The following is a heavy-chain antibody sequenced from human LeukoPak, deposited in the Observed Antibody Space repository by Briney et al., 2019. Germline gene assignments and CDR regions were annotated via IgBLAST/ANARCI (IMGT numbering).Heavy chain of an antibody. Sequence: GGSLRLSCVASGFTFSNYAMSWVRQAPGKGLEWVSVIYSGGLTYYADSVKGRFTISRDTSRNTLYLQMNSLRAEDTAVYYCAREPLTGYYGFDYWGQGTLVTVSS. D-gene: IGHD3-9*01. CDR1: GFTFSNYA. CDR3: AREPLTGYYGFDY. J-gene: IGHJ4*02. V-gene: IGHV3-53*01. CDR2: IYSGGLT.